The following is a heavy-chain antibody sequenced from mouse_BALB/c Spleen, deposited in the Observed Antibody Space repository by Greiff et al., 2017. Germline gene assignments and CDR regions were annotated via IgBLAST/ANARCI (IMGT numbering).Heavy chain of an antibody. CDR1: GFNIKDYY. CDR3: NAGRGGPFDY. CDR2: IDPENGDT. V-gene: IGHV14-4*02. J-gene: IGHJ2*01. Sequence: EVQLQQSGAELVRSGASVKLSCTASGFNIKDYYMHWVKQRPEQGLEWIGWIDPENGDTEYAPKFQGKATMTADTSSNTAYLQLSSLTSEDTAVYYCNAGRGGPFDYWGQGTTLTVSS.